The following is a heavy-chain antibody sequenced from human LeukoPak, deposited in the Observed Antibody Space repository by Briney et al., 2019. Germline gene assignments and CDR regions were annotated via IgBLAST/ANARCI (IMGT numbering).Heavy chain of an antibody. J-gene: IGHJ4*02. V-gene: IGHV3-11*01. CDR3: ARDRSGSYSSADY. CDR2: ISGRGNTI. Sequence: GGSLRLSCAASGFTFSDYYMSWMRQAPGKGLEWLSYISGRGNTIYYADSVKGRFTISRGNAKNSLYLQMNSRRAEDTAVYYCARDRSGSYSSADYWGQGTLVTVSS. D-gene: IGHD1-26*01. CDR1: GFTFSDYY.